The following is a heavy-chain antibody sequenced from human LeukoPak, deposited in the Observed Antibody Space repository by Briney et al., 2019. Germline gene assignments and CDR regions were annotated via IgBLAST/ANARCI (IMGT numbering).Heavy chain of an antibody. J-gene: IGHJ4*02. V-gene: IGHV4-34*01. CDR1: GGSFSGYY. Sequence: SETLSLTCAVYGGSFSGYYWSWIRQPPGKGLEWIGEINHSGSTNYNPSLKSRVTISVDTSKNQFSLKLSSVTAADTAVYYCARGGGSYRYTATGGQGTLVTVSS. D-gene: IGHD3-16*02. CDR3: ARGGGSYRYTAT. CDR2: INHSGST.